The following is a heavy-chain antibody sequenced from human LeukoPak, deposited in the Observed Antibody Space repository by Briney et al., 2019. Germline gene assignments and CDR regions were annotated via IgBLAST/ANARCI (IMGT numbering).Heavy chain of an antibody. CDR3: ARVGKFSEYDIWSGHDPWYFDY. Sequence: ASVKVSCKASGYTFTGYYIHWLRQAPGQGLEWMGWINPNSGGTDYAQRFRGRVTMTRHTSISTAYMEVSSLRSDDTAMYYCARVGKFSEYDIWSGHDPWYFDYWGQGTLVTVSS. V-gene: IGHV1-2*02. D-gene: IGHD3-3*01. J-gene: IGHJ4*02. CDR1: GYTFTGYY. CDR2: INPNSGGT.